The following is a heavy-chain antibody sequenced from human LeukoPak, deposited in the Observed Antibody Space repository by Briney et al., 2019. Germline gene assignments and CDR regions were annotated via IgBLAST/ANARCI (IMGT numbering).Heavy chain of an antibody. CDR1: GGSISSGGYY. D-gene: IGHD3-10*01. CDR3: ARAGEDYYGSGSYFDY. Sequence: SETLSLTCTVSGGSISSGGYYWSWIRQHPGKGLEWIVYIYYSGSTYYNPSLKSRVTISVDTSKNQFSLKLSSVTAADTAVYYCARAGEDYYGSGSYFDYWGQGTLVTVSS. V-gene: IGHV4-31*03. J-gene: IGHJ4*02. CDR2: IYYSGST.